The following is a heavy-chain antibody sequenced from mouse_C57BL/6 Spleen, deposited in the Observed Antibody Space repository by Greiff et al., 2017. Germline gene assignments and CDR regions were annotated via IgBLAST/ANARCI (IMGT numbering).Heavy chain of an antibody. CDR2: IDPETGGT. V-gene: IGHV1-15*01. CDR1: GYTFTDYE. CDR3: TREADGYYGWFAY. Sequence: QVQLQQSGAELVRPGASVTLSCKASGYTFTDYEMHWVKQTPVHGLEWIGAIDPETGGTAYNQKFKGKAILTADKSSGTAYMALRSLTSEDSAVYYCTREADGYYGWFAYWGQGTLVTVSA. J-gene: IGHJ3*01. D-gene: IGHD2-3*01.